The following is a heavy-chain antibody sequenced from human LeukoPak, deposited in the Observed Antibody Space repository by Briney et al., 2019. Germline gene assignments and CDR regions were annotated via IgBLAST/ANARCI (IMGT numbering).Heavy chain of an antibody. CDR1: GGTFSSYA. CDR2: IIPIFGTA. D-gene: IGHD3-16*02. V-gene: IGHV1-69*01. CDR3: AGGDYRRDRFDAFDI. Sequence: GASVKVSCKASGGTFSSYAISWVRQAPGQGLEWMGGIIPIFGTANYAQKFQGRVTITADESTSTAYMELCSLRSEDTAVYYCAGGDYRRDRFDAFDIWGQGTMVTVSS. J-gene: IGHJ3*02.